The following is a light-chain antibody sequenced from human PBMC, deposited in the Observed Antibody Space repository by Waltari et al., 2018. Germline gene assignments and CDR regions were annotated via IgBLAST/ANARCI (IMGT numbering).Light chain of an antibody. CDR3: QQYADPPLT. Sequence: ENVLTQSPGTLSLSPGERVTLSCRASHIVARSYLGWFQQKSGQAPRLLIYDVSIRATGVPDRFSGSGSGTDFTLTIDRLEPEDFAVYYCQQYADPPLTFGGGSRVEI. J-gene: IGKJ4*01. V-gene: IGKV3-20*01. CDR2: DVS. CDR1: HIVARSY.